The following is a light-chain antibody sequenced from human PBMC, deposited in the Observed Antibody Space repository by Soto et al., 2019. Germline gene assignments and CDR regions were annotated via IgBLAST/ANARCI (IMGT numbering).Light chain of an antibody. J-gene: IGKJ5*01. CDR3: QQLNSYPIT. Sequence: DIQLTQSPSFLSASVGDRVTITCRASQGISSYLAWYQLKPGKAPKLLISTASSLQSGVPSRFSGSGSGTEFTLTISSLQPEDFATYYCQQLNSYPITFGQGTRLEIK. V-gene: IGKV1-9*01. CDR2: TAS. CDR1: QGISSY.